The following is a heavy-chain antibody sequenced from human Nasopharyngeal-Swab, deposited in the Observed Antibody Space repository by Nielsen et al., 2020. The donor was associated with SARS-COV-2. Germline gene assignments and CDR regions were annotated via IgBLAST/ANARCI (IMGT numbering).Heavy chain of an antibody. V-gene: IGHV3-9*01. D-gene: IGHD3-3*01. Sequence: GGSLRLSCAASGFTFDDYAMHWVRKAPGKGLEWVSGISWNSGSIGYEDSVKGRFTISRDNAKNSLYLQMNSLRAEDTALYYCAKDKNDFWSGPSDYWGQGTLVTVSS. CDR3: AKDKNDFWSGPSDY. CDR2: ISWNSGSI. CDR1: GFTFDDYA. J-gene: IGHJ4*02.